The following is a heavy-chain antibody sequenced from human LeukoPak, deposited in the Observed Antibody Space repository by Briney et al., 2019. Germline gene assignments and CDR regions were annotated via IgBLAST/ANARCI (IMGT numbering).Heavy chain of an antibody. Sequence: LRLSCTASGFTFSTYAMSWVRQPPGKGLEWIGYIYNSGSTYFNPSLKSRITISVDTSKNQFSLKLSSVTAADTAVYYCARFSPWCSSASCYAFDYWGQGTLVTVSS. CDR2: IYNSGST. D-gene: IGHD2-2*01. CDR1: GFTFSTYA. CDR3: ARFSPWCSSASCYAFDY. J-gene: IGHJ4*02. V-gene: IGHV4-30-4*08.